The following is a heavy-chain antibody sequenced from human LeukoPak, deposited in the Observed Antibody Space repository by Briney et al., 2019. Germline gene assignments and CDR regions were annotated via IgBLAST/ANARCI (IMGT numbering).Heavy chain of an antibody. CDR3: VTGYDFWSGSFDY. Sequence: GGSLRLSCAASGFTFSSYGMHWVRQAPGKGLEWVAFIRYDGSNKYYADSVKGRFTISRDNSKNTLYLQMNSLRAEDTAVYYCVTGYDFWSGSFDYWGQGTLVTVCS. D-gene: IGHD3-3*01. J-gene: IGHJ4*02. V-gene: IGHV3-30*02. CDR2: IRYDGSNK. CDR1: GFTFSSYG.